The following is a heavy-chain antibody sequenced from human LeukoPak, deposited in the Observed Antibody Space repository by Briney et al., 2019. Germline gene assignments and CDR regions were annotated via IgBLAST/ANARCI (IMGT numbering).Heavy chain of an antibody. D-gene: IGHD6-13*01. CDR1: GYTFTGYY. J-gene: IGHJ4*02. CDR2: INPNSGGT. CDR3: ARVAQQLIRSFDY. Sequence: ASVKVSCKSSGYTFTGYYMHWVRQPPGQGLEWMGWINPNSGGTNYAQKFQGRVTMTRDTSISTAYMELRRLRSDDTAVYYCARVAQQLIRSFDYWGQGTLVTVSS. V-gene: IGHV1-2*02.